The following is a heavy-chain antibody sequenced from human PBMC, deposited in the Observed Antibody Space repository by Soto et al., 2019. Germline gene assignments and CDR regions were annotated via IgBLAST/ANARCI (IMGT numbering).Heavy chain of an antibody. CDR3: ATWRFDY. Sequence: PSETLSLTCTVSGGSISSGVYYWSWIRQPPGKGLEWIGYIYYSGSTYYNPSLKSRVTISVDTTKNQFSLQLNSATPEDTAVYYCATWRFDYWGQGTLVTVSS. V-gene: IGHV4-30-4*01. J-gene: IGHJ4*02. CDR1: GGSISSGVYY. CDR2: IYYSGST.